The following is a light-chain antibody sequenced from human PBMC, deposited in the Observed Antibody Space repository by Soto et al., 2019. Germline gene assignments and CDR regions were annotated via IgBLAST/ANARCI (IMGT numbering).Light chain of an antibody. J-gene: IGLJ7*01. CDR2: GNS. CDR3: QSYDSSLSGSV. V-gene: IGLV1-40*01. CDR1: SSNIGAGYD. Sequence: QSVLTQPPSVSGAPGQRVTISCTGTSSNIGAGYDVHWYQQLPGTAPKLLIYGNSNRPSGVPDRFCGSKSGTSASLAITGLQAEDEADYYCQSYDSSLSGSVSGGGTQLTVL.